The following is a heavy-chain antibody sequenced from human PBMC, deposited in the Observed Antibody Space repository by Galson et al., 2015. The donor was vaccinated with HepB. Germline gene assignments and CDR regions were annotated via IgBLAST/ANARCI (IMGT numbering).Heavy chain of an antibody. CDR1: GFIFSNYG. D-gene: IGHD4-17*01. J-gene: IGHJ4*02. V-gene: IGHV3-48*01. Sequence: SLRLSCAASGFIFSNYGMTWVRQAPGKGLEWVSPIDSGSHTISYVESVKGRFTISRDNAENSVYLQMNSLRAEDTAVYYCARDQDGDYEFDYWGPGTLVTVSS. CDR3: ARDQDGDYEFDY. CDR2: IDSGSHTI.